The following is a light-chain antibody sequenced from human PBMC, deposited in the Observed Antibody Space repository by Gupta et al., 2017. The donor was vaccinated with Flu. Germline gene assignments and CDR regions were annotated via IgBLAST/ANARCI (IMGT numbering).Light chain of an antibody. V-gene: IGKV3-20*01. CDR3: HQDGSSPFT. CDR1: QSLTTNY. J-gene: IGKJ2*01. Sequence: EIVLTQSTGTLSLSPGEGATLSCRASQSLTTNYLAWYQHKPGQAPRLLIYGASSRATGIPDRFSGSGSGTDFTLTISRLEPEDFAVYFCHQDGSSPFTFGQGSKMEIK. CDR2: GAS.